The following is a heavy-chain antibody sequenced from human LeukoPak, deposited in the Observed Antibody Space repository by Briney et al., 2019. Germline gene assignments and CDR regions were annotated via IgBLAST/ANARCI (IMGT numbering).Heavy chain of an antibody. V-gene: IGHV4-30-2*01. CDR1: GGSISSGGYS. D-gene: IGHD3-3*01. CDR3: ARGGRFLEYGMDV. J-gene: IGHJ6*02. Sequence: PSQTLSLTCAVSGGSISSGGYSWSWIRQPPGKGLEWIGYIYHSGSTYYSPSLKSRVTISVDRSKNQFSLKLSSVTAADTAVYYCARGGRFLEYGMDVWGQGTTVTVSS. CDR2: IYHSGST.